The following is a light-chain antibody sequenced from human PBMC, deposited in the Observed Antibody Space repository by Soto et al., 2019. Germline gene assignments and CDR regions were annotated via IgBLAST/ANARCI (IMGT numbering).Light chain of an antibody. Sequence: EIVLTQSPATLSLSPGERATLSCRASQSVSRYLAWYKQNTGQDHRIIIYDQSNRATGIPDRFSGRGSGTDFTLTIRRLETEEFAVYDCQQRSNWPITVGPGTRREIK. J-gene: IGKJ5*01. V-gene: IGKV3-11*01. CDR1: QSVSRY. CDR3: QQRSNWPIT. CDR2: DQS.